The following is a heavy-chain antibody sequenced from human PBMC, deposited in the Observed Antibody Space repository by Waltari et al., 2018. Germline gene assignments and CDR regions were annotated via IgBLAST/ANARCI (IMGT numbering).Heavy chain of an antibody. V-gene: IGHV3-74*01. CDR2: INSDGSST. CDR1: GFSFSSSW. D-gene: IGHD4-17*01. Sequence: EVPLVESGGGLVRPGESLSASGAASGFSFSSSWIHWVRQAPGKGLVGVSRINSDGSSTSYADSVKGRFTISRDNAKNTLYLQMNSLRAEDTAVYYCAREVSTVTRYFDYWGQGTLVTVSS. J-gene: IGHJ4*02. CDR3: AREVSTVTRYFDY.